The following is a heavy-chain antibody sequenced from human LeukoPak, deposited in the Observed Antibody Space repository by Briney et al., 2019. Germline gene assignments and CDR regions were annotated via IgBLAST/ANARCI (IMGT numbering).Heavy chain of an antibody. Sequence: PSETLSLTCAVYGASFRDYYWSWIRQPPGRGLEWIGEIHPSGIINYNASLKSRVTISEDTSKSQFSLRLSPVTAADTAIYYCARGSDHSKGGYWGQGTLVTVSS. V-gene: IGHV4-34*01. CDR3: ARGSDHSKGGY. J-gene: IGHJ4*02. CDR1: GASFRDYY. CDR2: IHPSGII. D-gene: IGHD2/OR15-2a*01.